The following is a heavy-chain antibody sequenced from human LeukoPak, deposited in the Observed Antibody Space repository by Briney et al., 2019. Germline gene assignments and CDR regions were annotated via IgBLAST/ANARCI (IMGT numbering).Heavy chain of an antibody. CDR3: ARSMGAVAGDLDY. CDR1: GGSVSSGSYY. J-gene: IGHJ4*02. CDR2: IYYSGST. V-gene: IGHV4-61*01. Sequence: SEPLSLTCTVSGGSVSSGSYYWSWIRQPPGKGLEWIGYIYYSGSTNYNPSLKSRVTISVDTSKNQFSLKLSSVTAADTAVDYCARSMGAVAGDLDYWAQGTLVTVSS. D-gene: IGHD6-19*01.